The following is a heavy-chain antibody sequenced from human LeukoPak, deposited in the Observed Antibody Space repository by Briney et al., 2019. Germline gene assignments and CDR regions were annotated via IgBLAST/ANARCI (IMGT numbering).Heavy chain of an antibody. V-gene: IGHV3-49*04. CDR1: GFNVNSNY. J-gene: IGHJ4*02. D-gene: IGHD3-22*01. Sequence: GGSLRLSCTASGFNVNSNYMSWVRQAPGKGLEWVGFIRSKAYGGTTEYAASVKGRFTISRDDSKSIAYLQMNSLKTEDTAVYYCTSSAYFASIPNSFDYWGQGTLVTVSS. CDR3: TSSAYFASIPNSFDY. CDR2: IRSKAYGGTT.